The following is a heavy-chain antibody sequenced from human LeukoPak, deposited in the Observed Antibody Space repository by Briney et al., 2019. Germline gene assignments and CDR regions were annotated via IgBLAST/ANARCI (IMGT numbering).Heavy chain of an antibody. J-gene: IGHJ4*02. CDR3: ARDPVNCSGGSCQGPGYFDY. CDR1: GGSISSYY. Sequence: SETLSLTCTVSGGSISSYYWSWIRQPPGKGLEWIGYIYYSGSPNYNPSLKSRVTISVDTSKNQFSLKLSSVTAADTAVYYCARDPVNCSGGSCQGPGYFDYWGQGTLVTVSS. D-gene: IGHD2-15*01. V-gene: IGHV4-59*01. CDR2: IYYSGSP.